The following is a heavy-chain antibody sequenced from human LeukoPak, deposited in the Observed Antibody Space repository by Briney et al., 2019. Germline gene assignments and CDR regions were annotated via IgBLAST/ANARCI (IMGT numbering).Heavy chain of an antibody. CDR3: AKRGVVIRVILVGFHKEAYYFDS. V-gene: IGHV3-23*01. D-gene: IGHD3-22*01. J-gene: IGHJ4*02. Sequence: GGSLRLSCAVSGITLSNYGMSWVRQAPGKGLELVAGISDSGGSTNYADSVKSRFTISRDSPKNTLYLQMHSLGAEDTAVYFCAKRGVVIRVILVGFHKEAYYFDSWGQEALVTVSS. CDR1: GITLSNYG. CDR2: ISDSGGST.